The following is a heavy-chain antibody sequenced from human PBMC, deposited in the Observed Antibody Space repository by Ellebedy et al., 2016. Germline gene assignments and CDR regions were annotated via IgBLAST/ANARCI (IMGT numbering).Heavy chain of an antibody. Sequence: GESLKISCAASGFTFSSYSMNWVRQAPGKGLEWVSYTSSSSSTIYYADSVKGRFTISRDNAKNTLYLQMNSLRAEDTAVYYCARVSYYNDSNGYYMGHGIDYWGQGTLVTVSS. D-gene: IGHD3-22*01. CDR2: TSSSSSTI. CDR1: GFTFSSYS. CDR3: ARVSYYNDSNGYYMGHGIDY. J-gene: IGHJ4*02. V-gene: IGHV3-48*01.